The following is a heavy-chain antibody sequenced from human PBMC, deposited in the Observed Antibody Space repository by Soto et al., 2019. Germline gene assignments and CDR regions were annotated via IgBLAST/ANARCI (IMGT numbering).Heavy chain of an antibody. CDR1: GASISTSY. CDR2: IFADGNT. J-gene: IGHJ4*02. D-gene: IGHD2-21*01. CDR3: VRDIIVALDY. V-gene: IGHV4-4*07. Sequence: SGTLSLTCVASGASISTSYWSWVRQPAGKRLQWIGRIFADGNTNSSPSLKGRVSMAIDKSQNQTSLQLASVTAADTATYYCVRDIIVALDYWGQGAQVTVS.